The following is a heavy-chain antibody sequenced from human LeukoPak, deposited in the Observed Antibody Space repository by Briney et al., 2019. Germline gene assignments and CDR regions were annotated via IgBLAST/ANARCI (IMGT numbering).Heavy chain of an antibody. D-gene: IGHD3-22*01. CDR1: GASISSYY. CDR2: IYYSGST. J-gene: IGHJ4*02. Sequence: SETLSLTCTVSGASISSYYWSWIRQPPGKGLEWIGYIYYSGSTNYNPSPKSRVTISVDTSKNQFSLKLSSVTAADTALYYCARLRAYDSSGYYPFDYWGQGTLVTVSS. V-gene: IGHV4-59*08. CDR3: ARLRAYDSSGYYPFDY.